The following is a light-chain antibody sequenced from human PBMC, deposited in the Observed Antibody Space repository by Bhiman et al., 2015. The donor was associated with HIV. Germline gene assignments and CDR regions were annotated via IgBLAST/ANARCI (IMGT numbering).Light chain of an antibody. CDR2: KDS. CDR3: GTWDSSLSAEV. J-gene: IGLJ3*02. Sequence: SYELTQPPSVSVSTGQTARITCSGDALPKKYAYWYQQKPGQAPILVIYKDSERPSGIPDRFSGSKSGTSATLGITGLQTGDEADYYCGTWDSSLSAEVFGGGTKLTVL. CDR1: ALPKKY. V-gene: IGLV3-25*03.